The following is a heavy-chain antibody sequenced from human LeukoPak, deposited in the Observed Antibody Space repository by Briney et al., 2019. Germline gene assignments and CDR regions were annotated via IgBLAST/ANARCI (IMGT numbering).Heavy chain of an antibody. J-gene: IGHJ4*02. CDR3: ARARVGAAAGTSSVGY. Sequence: GRSLRLSCAASGFTFSSHALHWVRQAPGKGLEWVAVISYDGSNKYYADSVKGRFTISRDNSKNTLYLQVNSLRAEDTAVYYCARARVGAAAGTSSVGYWGQGTLITVSS. CDR1: GFTFSSHA. V-gene: IGHV3-30*04. CDR2: ISYDGSNK. D-gene: IGHD6-13*01.